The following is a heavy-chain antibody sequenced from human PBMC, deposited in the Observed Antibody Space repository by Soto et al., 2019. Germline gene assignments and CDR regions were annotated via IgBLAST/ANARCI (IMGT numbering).Heavy chain of an antibody. J-gene: IGHJ3*02. Sequence: PGGSLRLSCAASGFTFSSYSMNGVRQAPGKGLEWVSYISSSSSTIYYADSVKGRFTISRDNAKNSLYLQMNSLRAEDTAVYYCARDLIYCSGGSCYSGNAFDIWGQGTMVTVSS. CDR2: ISSSSSTI. CDR3: ARDLIYCSGGSCYSGNAFDI. V-gene: IGHV3-48*01. CDR1: GFTFSSYS. D-gene: IGHD2-15*01.